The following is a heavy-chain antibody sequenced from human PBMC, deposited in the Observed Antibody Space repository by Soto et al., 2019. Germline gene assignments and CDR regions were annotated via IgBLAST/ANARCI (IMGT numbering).Heavy chain of an antibody. V-gene: IGHV4-39*01. D-gene: IGHD2-21*02. CDR3: ARQRTTVVTQAYFDH. J-gene: IGHJ4*02. CDR2: IYYSGRT. CDR1: GESISSSSYY. Sequence: SLTCIVSGESISSSSYYWGWIRQPPGKGLEWIGSIYYSGRTYYNPSFKSRVTISIGTSKNQFSLKLSSVTATDTAVYYCARQRTTVVTQAYFDHWGRGALVTVSS.